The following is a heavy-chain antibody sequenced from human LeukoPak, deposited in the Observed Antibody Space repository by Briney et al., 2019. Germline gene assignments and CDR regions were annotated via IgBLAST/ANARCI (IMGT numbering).Heavy chain of an antibody. D-gene: IGHD3-22*01. J-gene: IGHJ3*02. CDR3: ARRNNRYYYDSSGSRADAFDI. CDR1: GYSFTSYW. V-gene: IGHV5-51*03. CDR2: IYPGDSDT. Sequence: KPGESLKISCKGSGYSFTSYWIAWVRQMPGKGLEWMGIIYPGDSDTRYSPSFQGQVTISADKSISTAYLQWSSLKASDTAMYYCARRNNRYYYDSSGSRADAFDIWGQGTMVTVSS.